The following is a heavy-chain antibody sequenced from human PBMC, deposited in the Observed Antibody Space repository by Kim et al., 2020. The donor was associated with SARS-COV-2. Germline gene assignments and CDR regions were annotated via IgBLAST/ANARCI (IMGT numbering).Heavy chain of an antibody. V-gene: IGHV3-20*01. Sequence: GGSLRLSCAASGFTFDDYGMSWVRQAPGKGLEWVSGINWNGGSTGYADSVKGRFTISRDNAKNSLYLQMNSLRAEDTALYHCARVSRDILTGYYIVGWFDPWGQGTLVTVSS. CDR1: GFTFDDYG. D-gene: IGHD3-9*01. J-gene: IGHJ5*02. CDR2: INWNGGST. CDR3: ARVSRDILTGYYIVGWFDP.